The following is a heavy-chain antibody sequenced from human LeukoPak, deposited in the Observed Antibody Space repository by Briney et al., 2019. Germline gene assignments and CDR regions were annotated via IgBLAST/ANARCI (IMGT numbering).Heavy chain of an antibody. J-gene: IGHJ5*02. CDR2: IYYSGST. CDR3: ASESEGWFDP. CDR1: GGSISSHY. V-gene: IGHV4-59*08. Sequence: PSETLSLTCTVSGGSISSHYWSWIRQPPGKGLEWIGYIYYSGSTYYKSSLKSRITISVDTSKNQFSLKLSSVTAADTAVYYCASESEGWFDPWGQGTLVTVSS.